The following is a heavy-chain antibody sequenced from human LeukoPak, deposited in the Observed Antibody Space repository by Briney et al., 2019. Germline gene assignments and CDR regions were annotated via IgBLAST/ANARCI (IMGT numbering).Heavy chain of an antibody. Sequence: SETLSLTCAVYGGSFSGYYWSWIRQPPGKGLEWIGEINHSGTTNYNPSLKSRITISLDMSKNQFSLKLSSVTAADTAVYYCARAPGVAEVGRLDLWGRGTLVTVSS. CDR3: ARAPGVAEVGRLDL. CDR2: INHSGTT. J-gene: IGHJ2*01. V-gene: IGHV4-34*01. D-gene: IGHD7-27*01. CDR1: GGSFSGYY.